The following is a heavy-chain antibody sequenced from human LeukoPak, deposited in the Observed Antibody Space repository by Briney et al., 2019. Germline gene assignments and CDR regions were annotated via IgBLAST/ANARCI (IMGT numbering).Heavy chain of an antibody. CDR3: TRADYSNYDYYSDY. Sequence: QPGRSLRLSCTASGFTFGDYAMSWVRQAPGKGLEWVGFIRSKAYGGTTEYAASVKGRFTISRDDSKSIAYLQMNSLKTEDTAVYYCTRADYSNYDYYSDYWGQGTLVTVSS. V-gene: IGHV3-49*04. CDR2: IRSKAYGGTT. J-gene: IGHJ4*02. CDR1: GFTFGDYA. D-gene: IGHD4-11*01.